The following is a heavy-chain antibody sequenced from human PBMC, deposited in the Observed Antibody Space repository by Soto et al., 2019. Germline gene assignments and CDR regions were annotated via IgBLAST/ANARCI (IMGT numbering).Heavy chain of an antibody. CDR1: GGSISSDF. V-gene: IGHV4-59*06. D-gene: IGHD1-26*01. J-gene: IGHJ4*02. CDR2: IYYSGST. CDR3: ARTPLL. Sequence: SETLSLTCTVSGGSISSDFWSWIRQHPGKGLEWIGYIYYSGSTYYNPSLKSRVTISVDTSKNQFSLKLSSVTAADTAVYYCARTPLLWGQGTLVTVSS.